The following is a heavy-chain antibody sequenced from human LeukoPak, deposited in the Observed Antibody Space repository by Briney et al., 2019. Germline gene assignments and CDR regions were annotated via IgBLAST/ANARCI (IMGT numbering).Heavy chain of an antibody. CDR1: GGSISSGGYY. Sequence: SETLSLTCTVSGGSISSGGYYWSWIRQPPGKGLEWIGYIYHSGSTYYNPSLKSRVTISVDRSKNQFSLKLSSVTAADTAVYYCAGSTHCGGDCYLDYWGQGTLVTVSS. CDR3: AGSTHCGGDCYLDY. CDR2: IYHSGST. V-gene: IGHV4-30-2*01. J-gene: IGHJ4*02. D-gene: IGHD2-21*01.